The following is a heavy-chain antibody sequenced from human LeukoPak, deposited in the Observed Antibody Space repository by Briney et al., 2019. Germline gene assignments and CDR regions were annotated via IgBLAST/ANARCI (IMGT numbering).Heavy chain of an antibody. CDR3: ARGPAYNYYDSSATYYGSEYFQH. CDR2: INPSGGST. J-gene: IGHJ1*01. D-gene: IGHD3-22*01. Sequence: ASVKFSCKASGGTFSSYAISWVRQAPGQGLEWMGIINPSGGSTSYAQKFQGRVTMTRDTSTSTVYMELSSLRSEDTAVYYCARGPAYNYYDSSATYYGSEYFQHWGQGTLVTVSS. V-gene: IGHV1-46*01. CDR1: GGTFSSYA.